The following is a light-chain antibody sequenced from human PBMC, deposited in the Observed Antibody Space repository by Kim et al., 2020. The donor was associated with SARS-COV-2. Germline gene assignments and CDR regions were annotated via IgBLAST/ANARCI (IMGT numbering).Light chain of an antibody. CDR2: AAS. J-gene: IGKJ3*01. V-gene: IGKV1-39*01. CDR1: QSISSY. Sequence: IQMTQSPSSLSASLGDRVTITCRASQSISSYLNWYQQKPGKAPKLLIYAASSLQSGVPSRFSGSGSGTDFTLTISSLQPEDFATYYCQQSYSTPFTFGPGTKVDIK. CDR3: QQSYSTPFT.